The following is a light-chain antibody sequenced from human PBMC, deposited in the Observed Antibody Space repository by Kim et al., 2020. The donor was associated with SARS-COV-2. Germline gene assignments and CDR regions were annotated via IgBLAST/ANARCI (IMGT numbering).Light chain of an antibody. CDR1: QTVDRN. CDR2: RAS. V-gene: IGKV3-15*01. Sequence: EIVMTQSPATLSVSPGERVTLSCRASQTVDRNLAWYQQQGGQPPRLLIYRASTRATDIPDRFSGSGSGTEFTLTIHSLRSEDSGNYYCQQFSKGPLTFGGGTKVDIK. CDR3: QQFSKGPLT. J-gene: IGKJ4*01.